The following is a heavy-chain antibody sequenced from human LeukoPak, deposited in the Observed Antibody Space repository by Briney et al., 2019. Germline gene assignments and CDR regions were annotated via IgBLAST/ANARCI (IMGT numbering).Heavy chain of an antibody. CDR2: ISSRSGYL. J-gene: IGHJ4*02. V-gene: IGHV3-21*01. D-gene: IGHD6-19*01. Sequence: AGGSLRLSCAGSGFTFSSYRMDWVRQAPGKGLEWVSFISSRSGYLYYADSVKGRFTISRDNAKNSLYLQMNSLRADDTAVYYCARGDKSSGWYFFDYWGQGTLVTVSS. CDR3: ARGDKSSGWYFFDY. CDR1: GFTFSSYR.